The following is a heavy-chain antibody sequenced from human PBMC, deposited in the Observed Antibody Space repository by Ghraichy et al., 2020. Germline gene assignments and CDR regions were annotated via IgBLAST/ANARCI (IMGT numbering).Heavy chain of an antibody. V-gene: IGHV4-34*01. J-gene: IGHJ4*02. CDR1: GGSFSGYY. CDR3: ARGGYYDFWSGYSPGDFDY. Sequence: SETLSLTCAVYGGSFSGYYWSWIRQPPGKGLEWIGEINHSGSTNYNPSLKSRVTISVDTSKNQFSLKLSSVTAADTAVYYCARGGYYDFWSGYSPGDFDYWGQGTLVTVSS. CDR2: INHSGST. D-gene: IGHD3-3*01.